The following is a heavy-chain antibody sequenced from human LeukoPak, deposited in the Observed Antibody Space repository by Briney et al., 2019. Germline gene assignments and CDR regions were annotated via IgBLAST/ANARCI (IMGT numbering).Heavy chain of an antibody. CDR1: GFTFTSYW. Sequence: GGSLRLSCEVSGFTFTSYWMSWVRQAPGKGLEWLANINEDGSHKYHADSVKGRLTISRDNAKNSLYLQMNGLRAEDTAVYYCARDATRGGDNDYWGQGTRVIVSS. CDR2: INEDGSHK. D-gene: IGHD2-21*02. CDR3: ARDATRGGDNDY. J-gene: IGHJ4*02. V-gene: IGHV3-7*01.